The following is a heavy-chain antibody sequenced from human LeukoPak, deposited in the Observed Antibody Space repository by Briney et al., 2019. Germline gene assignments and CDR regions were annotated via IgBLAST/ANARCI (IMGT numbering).Heavy chain of an antibody. J-gene: IGHJ5*02. D-gene: IGHD2-15*01. CDR1: GGSISSYY. V-gene: IGHV4-4*07. CDR3: ARGNRYCSGGSCSLDWFDP. Sequence: SETLSLTCTVSGGSISSYYWSWIRQPAGKGLEWIGRIYISGSTNYNPSLKSRVTMSADTSKNQFSLRLSSVTAADTAVYYCARGNRYCSGGSCSLDWFDPWGQGTLVTVSS. CDR2: IYISGST.